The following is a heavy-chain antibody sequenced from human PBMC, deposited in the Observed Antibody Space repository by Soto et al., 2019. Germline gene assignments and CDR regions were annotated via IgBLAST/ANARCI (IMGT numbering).Heavy chain of an antibody. V-gene: IGHV3-7*01. Sequence: PGGSLRLSCAAPGFTFSSYWMSWVRQAPGKGLEWVANIKQDGSERYYVDSVKGRFTISRDNAKNSLYLQMNSLRAEDTAVYYCASYGGDIVVLPAATLDSWGQGNLVTVSS. J-gene: IGHJ5*01. CDR2: IKQDGSER. CDR1: GFTFSSYW. CDR3: ASYGGDIVVLPAATLDS. D-gene: IGHD2-2*01.